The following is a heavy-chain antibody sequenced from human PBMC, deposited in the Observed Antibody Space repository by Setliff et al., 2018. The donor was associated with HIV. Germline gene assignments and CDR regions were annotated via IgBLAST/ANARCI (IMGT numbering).Heavy chain of an antibody. D-gene: IGHD6-19*01. V-gene: IGHV3-23*01. Sequence: GGSLRLSCAASGFTFNTYAVTWVRQAPGKGLEWVSVISADGLTTYYAHSVKGRFTISRDNSKNTLYLQMNNLRAEDTAVYYCARRGFVSAWYDQPIYFYYYMDVWGKGTTVTVSS. CDR1: GFTFNTYA. J-gene: IGHJ6*03. CDR2: ISADGLTT. CDR3: ARRGFVSAWYDQPIYFYYYMDV.